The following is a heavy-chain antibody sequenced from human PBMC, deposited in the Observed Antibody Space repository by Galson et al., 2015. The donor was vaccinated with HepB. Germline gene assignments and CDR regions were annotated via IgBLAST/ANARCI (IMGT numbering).Heavy chain of an antibody. D-gene: IGHD3-3*01. J-gene: IGHJ4*02. Sequence: SLRLSCAASGFTFSSYWMSWVRQAPGKGLEWVANIKQDGSEKYYVDSVKGRFTISRDNAKNSLYLQMNSLRAEDTAVYYCARESITIFGVVIPFDYWGQGTLVTVSS. CDR1: GFTFSSYW. CDR2: IKQDGSEK. V-gene: IGHV3-7*03. CDR3: ARESITIFGVVIPFDY.